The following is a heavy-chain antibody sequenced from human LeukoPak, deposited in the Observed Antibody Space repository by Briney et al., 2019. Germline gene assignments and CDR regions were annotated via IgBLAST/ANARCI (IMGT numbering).Heavy chain of an antibody. CDR1: GFTFSNYW. J-gene: IGHJ4*02. CDR3: ARDLVTGPH. V-gene: IGHV3-74*01. CDR2: ISNDGSDT. Sequence: GGSLRLSCAASGFTFSNYWMHWVRQVPGKGLVWVSRISNDGSDTTYADSVKGRFTISRDNAKNTLFLQMSSLRAEDTAVYYCARDLVTGPHWGQGTLVTVSS. D-gene: IGHD2-21*02.